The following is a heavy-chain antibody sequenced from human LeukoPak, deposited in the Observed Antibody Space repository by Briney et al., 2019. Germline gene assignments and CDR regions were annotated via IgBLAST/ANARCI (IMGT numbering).Heavy chain of an antibody. D-gene: IGHD3-9*01. Sequence: SETLSLTCAVYGGSFSGYYWSWIRQPPGKGLEWIGEINHSGSTNYNPSLKSRVTISVDKSKNQFSLKLSSVTAADTAVYYCARGREYYDILTGYYGDYWGQGTLVTVSS. CDR3: ARGREYYDILTGYYGDY. V-gene: IGHV4-34*01. CDR2: INHSGST. CDR1: GGSFSGYY. J-gene: IGHJ4*02.